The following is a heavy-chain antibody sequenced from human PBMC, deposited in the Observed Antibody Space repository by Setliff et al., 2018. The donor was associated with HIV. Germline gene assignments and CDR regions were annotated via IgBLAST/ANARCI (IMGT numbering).Heavy chain of an antibody. V-gene: IGHV4-4*09. CDR3: ARAYFGSEIYY. J-gene: IGHJ4*02. CDR1: GGSISSYY. CDR2: IYSSGST. D-gene: IGHD3-10*01. Sequence: SETLSLTCTVSGGSISSYYWSWIRQPPGKGLEWLGPIYSSGSTNYNPSLKSRVTISVDTSKNQFSLHLYSVTAVDTAVYYCARAYFGSEIYYWGQGTRVTVSS.